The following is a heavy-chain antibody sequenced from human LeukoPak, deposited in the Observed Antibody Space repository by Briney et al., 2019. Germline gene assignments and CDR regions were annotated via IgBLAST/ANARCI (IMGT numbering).Heavy chain of an antibody. CDR1: GFTFSNYG. CDR2: TWYDGSNK. CDR3: VKDLLETSGTFSKGLDS. D-gene: IGHD3-10*01. J-gene: IGHJ4*02. V-gene: IGHV3-30*02. Sequence: QPGGSLRLSCAASGFTFSNYGMHWVRQAPGKGLEWVAVTWYDGSNKYYADSVKGRFTISRDNSKNTLYLQMNSLRAEDTAVYYCVKDLLETSGTFSKGLDSWGQGTLVTVSS.